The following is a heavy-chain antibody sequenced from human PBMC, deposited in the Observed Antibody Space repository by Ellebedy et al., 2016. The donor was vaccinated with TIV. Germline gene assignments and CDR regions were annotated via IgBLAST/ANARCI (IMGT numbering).Heavy chain of an antibody. D-gene: IGHD3-22*01. V-gene: IGHV1-18*01. CDR3: ARYLYTFYSDNSSYQRYYYGMDV. J-gene: IGHJ6*02. CDR2: ISTYNDNT. Sequence: AASVKVSCKASGYTFTTYGISWVRQAPGQGLEWMGWISTYNDNTHHAQKVQGRANMTTDTSTSTAYMELRSLRSDDTAVYYCARYLYTFYSDNSSYQRYYYGMDVWGQGTAVTVSS. CDR1: GYTFTTYG.